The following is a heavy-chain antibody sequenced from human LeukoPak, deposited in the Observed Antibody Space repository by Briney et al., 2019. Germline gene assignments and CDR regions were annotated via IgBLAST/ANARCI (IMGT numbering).Heavy chain of an antibody. D-gene: IGHD2-15*01. CDR2: IGTVGDT. J-gene: IGHJ4*02. CDR1: GFTFSSYD. V-gene: IGHV3-13*01. CDR3: ARAPTAGCSGGSCHLEPPDY. Sequence: GGSLRLSCAASGFTFSSYDMHWVRQATGKGLEWVSAIGTVGDTYYPGSVKGRFTISRENAKNSLYLQMNSLRAGDTAVYYCARAPTAGCSGGSCHLEPPDYWGQGTLVTVSS.